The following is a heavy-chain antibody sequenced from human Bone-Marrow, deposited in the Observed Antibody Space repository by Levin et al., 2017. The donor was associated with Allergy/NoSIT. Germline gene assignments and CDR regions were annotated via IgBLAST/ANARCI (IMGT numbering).Heavy chain of an antibody. J-gene: IGHJ4*02. CDR3: ARVIYSANWHAFDC. Sequence: LAGGSLRLSCAASGFTFSSYTMHWVRQAPGKGLEYVSAISSDGGTTYYANSVKGRFTISRDNSKNTLYLQMGSLRAEDMAVYYCARVIYSANWHAFDCWGQGTLVTVSS. CDR1: GFTFSSYT. CDR2: ISSDGGTT. V-gene: IGHV3-64*01. D-gene: IGHD1-1*01.